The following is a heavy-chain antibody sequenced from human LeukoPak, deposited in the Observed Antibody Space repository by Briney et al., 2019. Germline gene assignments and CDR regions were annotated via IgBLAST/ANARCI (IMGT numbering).Heavy chain of an antibody. CDR3: ARDGHGVPLDY. CDR1: GFTFSSYP. D-gene: IGHD4-17*01. J-gene: IGHJ4*02. Sequence: GGSLRLSCAASGFTFSSYPMHWVRQAPGKGLEWVAVISYDGTEKYYGDSVKGRFTISRDNSKNTLYLQMNSLRAKDTALYYCARDGHGVPLDYWGQGTLVTVSP. V-gene: IGHV3-30-3*01. CDR2: ISYDGTEK.